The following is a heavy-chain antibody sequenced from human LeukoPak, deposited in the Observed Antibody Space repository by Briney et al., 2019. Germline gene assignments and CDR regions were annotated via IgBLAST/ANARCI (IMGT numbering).Heavy chain of an antibody. CDR1: GFTFSSYS. CDR2: ISSTSSAI. CDR3: ARVIGSYGDSAY. Sequence: GGSLRLSCAASGFTFSSYSMNWVRQAPGKGLEWLSYISSTSSAIYYADSLKGRFTISRDNAKNSLYLQMDSLRAEDAAVYYCARVIGSYGDSAYWGQGTLVTVSS. D-gene: IGHD3-16*01. J-gene: IGHJ4*02. V-gene: IGHV3-48*04.